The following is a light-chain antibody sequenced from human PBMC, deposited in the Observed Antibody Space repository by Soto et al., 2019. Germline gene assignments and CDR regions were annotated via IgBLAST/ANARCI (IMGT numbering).Light chain of an antibody. CDR2: GAS. J-gene: IGKJ2*02. CDR1: QSISSY. Sequence: DIQMTQSPSSLSASVGDRVTITCRASQSISSYLNWYQQKPGKAPNLLIYGASSLQRGVSSRFSGIGSGTDFALTISSLQPEDSATYYCQQGYSSPRTFGQGTKLEIK. CDR3: QQGYSSPRT. V-gene: IGKV1-39*01.